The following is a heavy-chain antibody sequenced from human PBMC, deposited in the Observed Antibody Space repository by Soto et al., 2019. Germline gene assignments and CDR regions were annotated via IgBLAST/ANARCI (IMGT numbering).Heavy chain of an antibody. Sequence: QVQLQESGPGLVRPSETLSLTCTVSGAFRNNFFWSWIWQTPGKGLAWIGYVSQGGAAAYLAEGDATGCNPTIESRATISLDLPKNQFSLRLTSVTAADTAVYYCARERGGITVSSKPLGEWFDPWGQGTLVTVSS. CDR3: ARERGGITVSSKPLGEWFDP. D-gene: IGHD3-16*01. CDR2: VSQGGAAAYLAEGDAT. J-gene: IGHJ5*02. CDR1: GAFRNNFF. V-gene: IGHV4-59*01.